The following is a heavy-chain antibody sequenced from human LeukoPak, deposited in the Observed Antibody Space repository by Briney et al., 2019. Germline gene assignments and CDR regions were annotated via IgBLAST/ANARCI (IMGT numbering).Heavy chain of an antibody. CDR1: GDSINNYY. V-gene: IGHV4-59*08. CDR3: ARRGYYGSGTYFYSWFDP. J-gene: IGHJ5*02. D-gene: IGHD3-10*01. CDR2: IYYSGST. Sequence: SETLSLTCTVSGDSINNYYWSWIRQPPGKGLEWIGYIYYSGSTTYNLSLKSRVTISVDTSKNQFSLKLNSVTAADTAVYYCARRGYYGSGTYFYSWFDPWGQGTLVTVSS.